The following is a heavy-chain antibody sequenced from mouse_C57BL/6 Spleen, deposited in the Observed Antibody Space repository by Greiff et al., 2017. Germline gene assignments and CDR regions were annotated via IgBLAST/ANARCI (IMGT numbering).Heavy chain of an antibody. D-gene: IGHD2-2*01. CDR3: ARSTMVTAGYFDV. Sequence: QVQLQQSGAELVMPGASVKLSCKASGYTFTSYWMHWVKQRPGQGLEWIGEIDPSGSYTNYNQKFKGKSTLTVDKSSSTAFMQLSSLTSEDSAVYCCARSTMVTAGYFDVWGTGTTVTVSS. V-gene: IGHV1-69*01. J-gene: IGHJ1*03. CDR2: IDPSGSYT. CDR1: GYTFTSYW.